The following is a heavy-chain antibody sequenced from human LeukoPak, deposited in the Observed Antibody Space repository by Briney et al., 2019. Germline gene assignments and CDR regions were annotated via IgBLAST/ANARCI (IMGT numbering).Heavy chain of an antibody. J-gene: IGHJ4*02. CDR3: ARDPRTVQI. CDR2: ISGNGGDI. Sequence: TGGSLRLSCAASGFTFSDNYMTWVRQAPGKGLEWLSYISGNGGDIQYADSVKGRFTISRDNAKNLLYLQMDSLRVEDTAIYYCARDPRTVQIWGQGTLVTVSS. V-gene: IGHV3-11*04. D-gene: IGHD1-1*01. CDR1: GFTFSDNY.